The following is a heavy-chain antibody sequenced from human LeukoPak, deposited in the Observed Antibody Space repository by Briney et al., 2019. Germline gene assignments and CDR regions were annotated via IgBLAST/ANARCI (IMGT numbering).Heavy chain of an antibody. V-gene: IGHV4-59*01. CDR1: GDSISYYY. D-gene: IGHD5-18*01. CDR2: IYQSGNT. Sequence: PSETLSLTCTVSGDSISYYYWSWIRQPPGKGLEWMGKIYQSGNTNYNPALKSRVTISVDTSKNQFSLKMSSVTAADTAVYYCARVRGYSYDSSDFDYWGQETLVTVSS. CDR3: ARVRGYSYDSSDFDY. J-gene: IGHJ4*02.